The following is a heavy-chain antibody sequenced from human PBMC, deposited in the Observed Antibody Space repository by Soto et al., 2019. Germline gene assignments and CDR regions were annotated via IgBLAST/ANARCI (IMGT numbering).Heavy chain of an antibody. V-gene: IGHV4-31*03. Sequence: PSETLSLTCTVSGGSISSGGYYWSWIRQHPGKGLEWIGYIYNTGSTYYNPSLKSRVTISVDTSKNQFSLNLGSVTAADTAVYYCARVLVPYDSSGSHYGYFHHWGQGTLVTVSS. CDR3: ARVLVPYDSSGSHYGYFHH. J-gene: IGHJ1*01. CDR1: GGSISSGGYY. CDR2: IYNTGST. D-gene: IGHD3-22*01.